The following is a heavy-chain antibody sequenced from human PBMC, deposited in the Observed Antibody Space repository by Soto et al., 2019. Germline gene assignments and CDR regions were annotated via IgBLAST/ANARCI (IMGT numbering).Heavy chain of an antibody. CDR1: GGSISSGGYY. V-gene: IGHV4-61*08. CDR2: MYNTGST. CDR3: ARVREGATVTTFSGFVGFGYYGMDV. D-gene: IGHD4-4*01. J-gene: IGHJ6*02. Sequence: SETLSLTCTVSGGSISSGGYYWSWIRQPPGKGLEWIGYMYNTGSTVYNPSFKSRVTISVDTSKNQFSLKLNSVTAADTAVYYCARVREGATVTTFSGFVGFGYYGMDVWGQGTTVTVSS.